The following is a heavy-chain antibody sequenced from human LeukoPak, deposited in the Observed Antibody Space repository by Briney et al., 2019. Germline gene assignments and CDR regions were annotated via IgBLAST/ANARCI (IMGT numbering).Heavy chain of an antibody. CDR1: GGSIRGSY. D-gene: IGHD4-17*01. J-gene: IGHJ4*02. CDR2: IYYSGST. CDR3: ARTTTKYNTYDY. Sequence: SETLSLTCTVSGGSIRGSYWSWIRQPPGKGLEWIGYIYYSGSTDYNPSLKSRVTISVDASKNQFSLKLNSMTAADTAVYYCARTTTKYNTYDYWGQGTLVTVSS. V-gene: IGHV4-59*01.